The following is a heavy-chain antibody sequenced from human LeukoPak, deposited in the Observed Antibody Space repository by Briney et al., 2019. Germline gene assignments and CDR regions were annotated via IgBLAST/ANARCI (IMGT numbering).Heavy chain of an antibody. CDR2: INPKSGGA. D-gene: IGHD6-13*01. V-gene: IGHV1-2*02. J-gene: IGHJ4*02. Sequence: ASVKVSCKASGFTFNAYNIHWVRQAPGQGLEWMGWINPKSGGANYAQKFQGRVTMTRDTSISTAYMELSRLRSDDTAVYYCAREVQQQLESWGQGTLVTVSS. CDR3: AREVQQQLES. CDR1: GFTFNAYN.